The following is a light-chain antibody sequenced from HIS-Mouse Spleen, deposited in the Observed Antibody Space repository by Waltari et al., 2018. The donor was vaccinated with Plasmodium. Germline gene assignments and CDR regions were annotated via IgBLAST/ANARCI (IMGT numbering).Light chain of an antibody. J-gene: IGKJ2*01. CDR2: KVS. CDR3: MQGTHWPSYT. CDR1: QSLVHSDGNTY. Sequence: DVVMTPSPLSLHVTLGQPASISCRSSQSLVHSDGNTYLNWFHQRPGQSPRRLIYKVSNRDSGVPDRFSGSGSGTDFTLKISRVEAEDVGVYYCMQGTHWPSYTFGQGTKLEIK. V-gene: IGKV2-30*02.